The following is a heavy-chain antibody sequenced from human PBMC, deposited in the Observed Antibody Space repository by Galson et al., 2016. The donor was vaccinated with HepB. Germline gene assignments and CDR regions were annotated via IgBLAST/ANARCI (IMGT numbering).Heavy chain of an antibody. CDR2: VSPDGDKG. V-gene: IGHV3-30*04. D-gene: IGHD2-21*02. J-gene: IGHJ3*01. CDR1: GFSFSSFT. Sequence: SLRLSCAASGFSFSSFTMHWVRRAPGPGLEWLALVSPDGDKGYYADSVRGRLIISRDNSRNTVHLHISSRRPDDTATYFCARARVVTGIYDAFNVWGQGTVVTVSS. CDR3: ARARVVTGIYDAFNV.